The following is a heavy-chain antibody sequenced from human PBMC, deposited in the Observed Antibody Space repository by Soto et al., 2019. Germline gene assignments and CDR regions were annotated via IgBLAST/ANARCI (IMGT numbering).Heavy chain of an antibody. CDR3: ARSTVTYYYDSSGYSFDY. CDR2: IYYSGST. D-gene: IGHD3-22*01. Sequence: SETLSLTCTVSGGSISSSSYYWGWIRQPPGKGLEWIGSIYYSGSTYYNPSLKSRVTISVDTSKNQFSLKLSSVTAADTAVYYCARSTVTYYYDSSGYSFDYWGQGTLVTVSS. V-gene: IGHV4-39*01. CDR1: GGSISSSSYY. J-gene: IGHJ4*02.